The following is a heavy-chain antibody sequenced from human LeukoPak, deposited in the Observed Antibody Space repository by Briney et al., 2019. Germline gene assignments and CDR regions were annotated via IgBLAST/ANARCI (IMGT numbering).Heavy chain of an antibody. CDR3: AREGTDGYNSAHRHWFDP. CDR2: IYYSGST. J-gene: IGHJ5*02. Sequence: SETLSLTCTVSGGSVSSGSYYWSWIRQPPGKGLEWIGYIYYSGSTNYNPSLKSRVTISVDTSKNQFSLKLSSVTAADTAVYYCAREGTDGYNSAHRHWFDPWGQGTLVTVSS. V-gene: IGHV4-61*01. D-gene: IGHD5-24*01. CDR1: GGSVSSGSYY.